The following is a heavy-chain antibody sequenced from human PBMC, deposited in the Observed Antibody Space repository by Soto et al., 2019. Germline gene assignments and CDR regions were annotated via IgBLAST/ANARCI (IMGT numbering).Heavy chain of an antibody. CDR3: ARVAADAYWSGYDDY. CDR2: ISYTGST. Sequence: QEQLQESGPRLVKPSETLSLTCSVSGGSISNYHWSWIRQSPGKELEWIGYISYTGSTNYSPSLKSRVTMLLATSKKQFSLKLSSVTAADTAVYYCARVAADAYWSGYDDYWGQGTLVTVSS. V-gene: IGHV4-59*01. J-gene: IGHJ4*02. CDR1: GGSISNYH. D-gene: IGHD3-3*01.